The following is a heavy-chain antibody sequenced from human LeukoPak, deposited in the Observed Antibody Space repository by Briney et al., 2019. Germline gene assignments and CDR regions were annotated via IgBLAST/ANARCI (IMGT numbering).Heavy chain of an antibody. D-gene: IGHD3-10*01. CDR3: ASRLAYYGSGSYPFDY. CDR1: GGTFSSYA. Sequence: SVKVSCKASGGTFSSYAISWVRQAPGQGLEWMGRIIPILGIANYAQKFQGRVTITADKSTSTAYMELSSLRSEDTAVYYCASRLAYYGSGSYPFDYWGQGTLVTVSS. J-gene: IGHJ4*02. V-gene: IGHV1-69*04. CDR2: IIPILGIA.